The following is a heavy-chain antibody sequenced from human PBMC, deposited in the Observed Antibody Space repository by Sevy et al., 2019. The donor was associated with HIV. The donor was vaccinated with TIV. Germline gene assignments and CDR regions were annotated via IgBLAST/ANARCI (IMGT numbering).Heavy chain of an antibody. V-gene: IGHV3-13*01. D-gene: IGHD5-12*01. CDR2: VGPAGDT. CDR3: TRSGGYSDYGMDV. Sequence: GGSLRLSCAASGFTFITYDMHWVRHVTGKGLEWVSDVGPAGDTFYPGSVKGRFTISRENAKNSLYLQMNNLRAGDTAVYYCTRSGGYSDYGMDVWGQGTTVTVSS. CDR1: GFTFITYD. J-gene: IGHJ6*02.